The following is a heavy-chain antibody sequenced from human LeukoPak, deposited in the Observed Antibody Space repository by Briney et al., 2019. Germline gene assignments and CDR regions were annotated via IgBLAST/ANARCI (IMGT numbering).Heavy chain of an antibody. CDR2: ISSSSSYI. Sequence: GGSLRLSCAASGFTFSSYSMNWVRQAPRKGLEWVSSISSSSSYIYYADSVKGRFTISRDNAKNSLYLQMNSLRAEDTAVYYCARGASSSGWSFDYWGQGTPVTVSS. CDR3: ARGASSSGWSFDY. J-gene: IGHJ4*02. V-gene: IGHV3-21*01. D-gene: IGHD6-19*01. CDR1: GFTFSSYS.